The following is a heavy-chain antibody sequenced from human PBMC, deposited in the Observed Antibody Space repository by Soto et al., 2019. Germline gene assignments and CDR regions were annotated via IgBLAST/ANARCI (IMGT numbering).Heavy chain of an antibody. CDR3: ARDLSGTTYGWFDL. V-gene: IGHV4-38-2*02. CDR2: IHHSGSN. Sequence: SETLSLTCGVSCYSIISGYYWGWIRRPPGKGLEWIGSIHHSGSNYYSPSLKSGVTISVDTSKNQFSLKLSSVTAADTAVYYCARDLSGTTYGWFDLWGQGTLVTVSS. D-gene: IGHD1-7*01. CDR1: CYSIISGYY. J-gene: IGHJ5*02.